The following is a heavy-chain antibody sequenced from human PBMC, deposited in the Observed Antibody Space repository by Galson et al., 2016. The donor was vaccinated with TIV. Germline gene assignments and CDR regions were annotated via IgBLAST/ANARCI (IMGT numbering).Heavy chain of an antibody. Sequence: ETLSLTCAVSGYSITSGYYWGWIRQPPGKGLEWIRSIYYSGNIYSNPSLKSRLTISLDTSQNHISLKLNSVTAADTAVYFCARDGIDGMDVWGPGTTVIVSS. CDR2: IYYSGNI. J-gene: IGHJ6*02. CDR3: ARDGIDGMDV. D-gene: IGHD3-3*02. V-gene: IGHV4-38-2*02. CDR1: GYSITSGYY.